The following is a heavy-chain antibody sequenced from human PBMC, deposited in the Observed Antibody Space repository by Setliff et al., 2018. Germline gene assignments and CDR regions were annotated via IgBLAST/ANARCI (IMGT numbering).Heavy chain of an antibody. V-gene: IGHV3-21*03. J-gene: IGHJ4*02. CDR3: ARANTTGYYYFDY. D-gene: IGHD3-9*01. CDR2: ISSSSSYI. CDR1: GFTFTSYS. Sequence: GASLKISCGASGFTFTSYSMTWVRQAPGKGLEWVSSISSSSSYIYYADSVKGRFTISRDNAKNSAYLQMNSLRAEDTAIYYCARANTTGYYYFDYWGQGTLVTVSS.